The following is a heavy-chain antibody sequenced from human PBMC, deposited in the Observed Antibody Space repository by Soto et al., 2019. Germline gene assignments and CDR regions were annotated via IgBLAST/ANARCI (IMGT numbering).Heavy chain of an antibody. J-gene: IGHJ4*02. D-gene: IGHD4-17*01. CDR1: GFTFSDHY. CDR2: SKSRVHSYTT. CDR3: VATEYRDHIY. V-gene: IGHV3-72*01. Sequence: GGSLRLSCEASGFTFSDHYMDWVRQAPGKGLEWIGRSKSRVHSYTTEHAASVKGRFTISRDNSRNSLYLQMNSLNTDDTAIYYCVATEYRDHIYWGRGTLVTVSS.